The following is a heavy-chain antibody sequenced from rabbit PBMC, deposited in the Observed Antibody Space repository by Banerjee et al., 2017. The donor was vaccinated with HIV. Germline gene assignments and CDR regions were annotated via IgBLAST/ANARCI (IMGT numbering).Heavy chain of an antibody. CDR1: GFSFSSSYY. Sequence: QLEESGGDLVKPGASLTLTCTASGFSFSSSYYMCWVRQAPGKGLEWIGRIYAGEDSTDYASWVNGRFTISSDNAQNTVDLQVNSLTAADTATYFCARGGGYGGYNLWGPGTLVTVS. J-gene: IGHJ4*01. V-gene: IGHV1S7*01. CDR2: IYAGEDST. D-gene: IGHD2-1*01. CDR3: ARGGGYGGYNL.